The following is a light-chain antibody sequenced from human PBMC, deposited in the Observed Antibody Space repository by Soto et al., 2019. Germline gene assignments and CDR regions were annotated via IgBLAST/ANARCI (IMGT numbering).Light chain of an antibody. V-gene: IGLV2-23*01. CDR2: EGS. CDR3: CSYAGSSTLL. J-gene: IGLJ2*01. Sequence: QSALTQPASVSGSPGQSITISCTGTSSDVGGYNLVSWYQQHPGKTPKLMIYEGSKRPSGVSNRFSGSKSGNTASLTISGLQAEDEADYYCCSYAGSSTLLFGGGTKAHRP. CDR1: SSDVGGYNL.